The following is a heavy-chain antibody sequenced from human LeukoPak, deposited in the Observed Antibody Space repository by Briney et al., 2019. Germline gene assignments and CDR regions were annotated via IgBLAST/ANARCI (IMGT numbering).Heavy chain of an antibody. J-gene: IGHJ2*01. V-gene: IGHV4-59*01. CDR1: GGSISSYY. CDR2: IYYSGST. Sequence: SETLSLTCTVSGGSISSYYWSWIRQPPGKGLEWIGYIYYSGSTNYNPSLKSRVTISVDTSKNQFSLKLSSVTAADTAVYYCARAFPGYWYFDLWGRGTLVTVSS. CDR3: ARAFPGYWYFDL.